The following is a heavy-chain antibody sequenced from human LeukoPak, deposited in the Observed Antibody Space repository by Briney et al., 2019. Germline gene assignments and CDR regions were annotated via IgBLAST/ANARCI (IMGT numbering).Heavy chain of an antibody. CDR3: ATPLWSEHAIDI. CDR1: GFTFSSYG. V-gene: IGHV3-30*02. CDR2: IRYDGSNK. Sequence: GGSLRLSCAATGFTFSSYGMHSVRPAPGKGLEGVAFIRYDGSNKYYADSVQGRFTISRDNSKYTLYLQMNSLRAEDTAVYYCATPLWSEHAIDICGEGTMVSVSS. D-gene: IGHD3-3*01. J-gene: IGHJ3*02.